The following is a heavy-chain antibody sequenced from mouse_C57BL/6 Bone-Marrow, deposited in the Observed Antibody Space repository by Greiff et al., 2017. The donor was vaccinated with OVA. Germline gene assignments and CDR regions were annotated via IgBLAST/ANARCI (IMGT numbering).Heavy chain of an antibody. CDR3: ANYDGYYPFAY. J-gene: IGHJ3*01. D-gene: IGHD2-3*01. Sequence: EVNLVESGGGLVKPGGSLKLSCAASGFTFSDYGMHWVRQAPEKGLEWVAYISSGSSTIYYADTVKGRFTISRDNAKNTLFLQMTSLRSEDTAMYYCANYDGYYPFAYWGQGTLVTVSA. CDR1: GFTFSDYG. CDR2: ISSGSSTI. V-gene: IGHV5-17*01.